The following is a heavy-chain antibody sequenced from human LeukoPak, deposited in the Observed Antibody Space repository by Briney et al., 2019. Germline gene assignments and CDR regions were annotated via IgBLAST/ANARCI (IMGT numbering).Heavy chain of an antibody. V-gene: IGHV3-30*02. J-gene: IGHJ6*04. CDR1: GFTFSSYG. Sequence: GGSLRLSCAASGFTFSSYGMHWVRQAPGKGLEWVAFIQYDGSNKYYADSVKGRFTISRDNSKNTLYLQMNSLRAEDTAVYYCAELGITMIGGVWGKGATVTISS. CDR2: IQYDGSNK. D-gene: IGHD3-10*02. CDR3: AELGITMIGGV.